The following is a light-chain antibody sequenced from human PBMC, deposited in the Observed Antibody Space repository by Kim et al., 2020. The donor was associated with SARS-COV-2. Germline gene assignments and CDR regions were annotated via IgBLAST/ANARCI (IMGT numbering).Light chain of an antibody. Sequence: FPGERATLSCRASRSVSSNLAWYQQKPGQAPRLLIYGASTRATGIPARFSGSGSGTEFTLTISSLQSEDFAVYYCQQYNNWPLTFGQGTKVDIK. CDR3: QQYNNWPLT. V-gene: IGKV3-15*01. CDR1: RSVSSN. CDR2: GAS. J-gene: IGKJ1*01.